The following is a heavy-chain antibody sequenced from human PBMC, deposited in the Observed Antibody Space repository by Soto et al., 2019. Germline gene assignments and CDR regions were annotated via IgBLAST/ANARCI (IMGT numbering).Heavy chain of an antibody. J-gene: IGHJ4*02. V-gene: IGHV3-30*18. CDR1: GFTFSSYG. D-gene: IGHD3-22*01. CDR2: ISNDGSNR. Sequence: QVQLVESGGGVVQPGRSLRLSCAASGFTFSSYGIHWVRQAPGKGLEWAAVISNDGSNRYYADSVKGRFTISRDNSENTLYLQMNSLRAEDTAVYYCAKDHYDNSGYYDFDDWGQGTLVTVSS. CDR3: AKDHYDNSGYYDFDD.